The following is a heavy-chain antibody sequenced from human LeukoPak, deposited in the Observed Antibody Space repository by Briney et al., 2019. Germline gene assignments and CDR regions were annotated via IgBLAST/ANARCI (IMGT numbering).Heavy chain of an antibody. Sequence: GGSLRLSCAAPGFIFSSYWMTWVRQAPGKGLEWAANIKQDGSEKYYVDSVKGRFTISRDNAENSLYLQMNGLRVEDTAVYYSARTYYYGVWFDPWGQGTLVTVSS. D-gene: IGHD3-22*01. CDR3: ARTYYYGVWFDP. J-gene: IGHJ5*02. CDR1: GFIFSSYW. CDR2: IKQDGSEK. V-gene: IGHV3-7*01.